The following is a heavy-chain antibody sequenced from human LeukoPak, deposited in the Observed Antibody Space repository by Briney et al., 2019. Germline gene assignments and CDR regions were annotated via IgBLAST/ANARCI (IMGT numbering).Heavy chain of an antibody. Sequence: PGGSLRLSCAASGFTFSSYSMNWVRQAPGKGLEWVSSISSSSYIYYADSVKGRFTISRDNAKNSLYLQMNSLRAEDTAVYYCAREVTHDAFDIWGQGTMVTVSS. J-gene: IGHJ3*02. CDR2: ISSSSYI. V-gene: IGHV3-21*01. CDR3: AREVTHDAFDI. D-gene: IGHD2-21*02. CDR1: GFTFSSYS.